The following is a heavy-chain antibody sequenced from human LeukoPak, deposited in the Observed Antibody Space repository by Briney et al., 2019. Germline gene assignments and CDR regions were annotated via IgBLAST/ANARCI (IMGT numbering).Heavy chain of an antibody. CDR1: GFTFSTCA. CDR3: STAKFDN. V-gene: IGHV3-30*02. CDR2: IRFDGNNE. Sequence: GGSLRLSCAASGFTFSTCAMHWVRQAPGKGLEWVAFIRFDGNNENYADSVKGRFTISRDNAKNSLYLQMNSLRAEDTAVYYCSTAKFDNWGQGTLVTVSS. J-gene: IGHJ4*02.